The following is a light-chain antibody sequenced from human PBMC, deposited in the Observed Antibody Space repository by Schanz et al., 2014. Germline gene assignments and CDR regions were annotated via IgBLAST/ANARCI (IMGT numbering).Light chain of an antibody. CDR3: SSHTTDTTWL. Sequence: QSALTQPPSASGSPGQSVTISCTGTSSDVGAYNYVSWYQQHPGKAPKLMIYEVNKRPSGVPDRFSGSKSGNTASLTVSGLQAEDEADYYCSSHTTDTTWLFGGGTKLTVL. J-gene: IGLJ3*02. CDR2: EVN. V-gene: IGLV2-8*01. CDR1: SSDVGAYNY.